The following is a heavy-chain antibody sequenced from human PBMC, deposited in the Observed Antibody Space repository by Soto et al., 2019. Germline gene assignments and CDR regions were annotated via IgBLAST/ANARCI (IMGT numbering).Heavy chain of an antibody. V-gene: IGHV3-30-3*01. D-gene: IGHD2-2*01. Sequence: GGSLRLSCAASGFTFSSYAMHWVRQAPGKGLEWVAVISYDGSNKYYADSVKGRFTISRDNSKNTLYLQMNSLRAEDTAVYYCARVRVPAAHHYYGMDVWGQGTTVTSP. CDR3: ARVRVPAAHHYYGMDV. CDR2: ISYDGSNK. CDR1: GFTFSSYA. J-gene: IGHJ6*02.